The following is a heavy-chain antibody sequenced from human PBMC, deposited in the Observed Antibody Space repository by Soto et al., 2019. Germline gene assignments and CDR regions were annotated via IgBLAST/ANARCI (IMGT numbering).Heavy chain of an antibody. CDR3: AADPPGAMGRDFDY. CDR1: GFTFTSSA. D-gene: IGHD4-17*01. V-gene: IGHV1-58*01. CDR2: IVVGSGNT. J-gene: IGHJ4*02. Sequence: ASVKVSCKASGFTFTSSAVQWVRQARGQRLEWIGWIVVGSGNTNYAQKFQERVTITRDMSTSTAYMELSSLRSEDTAVYYCAADPPGAMGRDFDYWGQGTLVTVSS.